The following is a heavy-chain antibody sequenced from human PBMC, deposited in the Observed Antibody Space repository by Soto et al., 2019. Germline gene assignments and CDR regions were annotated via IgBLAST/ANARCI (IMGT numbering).Heavy chain of an antibody. D-gene: IGHD3-3*01. V-gene: IGHV3-23*01. Sequence: EVQMLESGGGLVQPGGSLRLSCAASGFTLSSYALSWVRQAPGKGLERVSGISGSGDFTFDADAVRGRFTISRDNSMNTLYLQMNSRRVEDTAVYYCARGPTIFGVGVDAFDIWGQGTMATVSS. CDR1: GFTLSSYA. J-gene: IGHJ3*02. CDR2: ISGSGDFT. CDR3: ARGPTIFGVGVDAFDI.